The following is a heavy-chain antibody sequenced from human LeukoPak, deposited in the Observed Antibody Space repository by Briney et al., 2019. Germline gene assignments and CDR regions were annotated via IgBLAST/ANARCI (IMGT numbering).Heavy chain of an antibody. CDR2: INHSGST. CDR1: GGSFSGYY. D-gene: IGHD6-19*01. J-gene: IGHJ4*02. Sequence: PSETLSLTCAVYGGSFSGYYWSWIRQPPGKGLEWIGEINHSGSTNYNPSLKSRVTISVDTSKNQFSLKLSSVTAADTAVYYCARGQYSSGQRGDYFDYWGQGTLVTVS. CDR3: ARGQYSSGQRGDYFDY. V-gene: IGHV4-34*01.